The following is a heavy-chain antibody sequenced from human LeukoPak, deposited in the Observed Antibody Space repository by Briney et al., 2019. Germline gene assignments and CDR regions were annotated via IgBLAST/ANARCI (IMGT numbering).Heavy chain of an antibody. J-gene: IGHJ3*02. Sequence: KPSETLSLTCTVSGGSISSGSYYWSWIRQPAGKGLEWIGRIYTSGSTNYNPSLKGRVFLSVDTSKNQFSLKVTSVTAADTAVYYCARDHSSSSWMDSFEIWGPGTKVTVSS. CDR1: GGSISSGSYY. V-gene: IGHV4-61*02. D-gene: IGHD6-6*01. CDR2: IYTSGST. CDR3: ARDHSSSSWMDSFEI.